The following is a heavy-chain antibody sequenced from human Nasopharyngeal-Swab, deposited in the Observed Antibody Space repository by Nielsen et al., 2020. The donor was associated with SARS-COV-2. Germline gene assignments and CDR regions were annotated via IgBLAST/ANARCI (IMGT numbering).Heavy chain of an antibody. D-gene: IGHD4-17*01. CDR3: AKVTTRSHPNI. CDR2: ISSSGSTI. J-gene: IGHJ3*02. CDR1: GFTFSDYY. V-gene: IGHV3-11*01. Sequence: GESLKISCAASGFTFSDYYMSWIRQAPGKGLEWVSYISSSGSTIHYADSVKGRFTISRDNAKNSLYLQMNSLRAEDTAVYYCAKVTTRSHPNIWGQGTMVTVSS.